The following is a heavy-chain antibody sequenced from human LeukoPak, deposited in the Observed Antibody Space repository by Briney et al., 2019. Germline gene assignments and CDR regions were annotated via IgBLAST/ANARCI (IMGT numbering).Heavy chain of an antibody. D-gene: IGHD3-3*01. CDR3: ARGRSYDFWSGYSHYYYYMDV. CDR1: GGSFSGYY. V-gene: IGHV4-34*01. CDR2: INHSGST. J-gene: IGHJ6*03. Sequence: SETLSLTCAVYGGSFSGYYWSWIRQPPGKGLEWIGEINHSGSTNYNPSLKSRVTISVDTSKNQFSLKLSSVTAADTAVYYCARGRSYDFWSGYSHYYYYMDVWGKGTTVTVSS.